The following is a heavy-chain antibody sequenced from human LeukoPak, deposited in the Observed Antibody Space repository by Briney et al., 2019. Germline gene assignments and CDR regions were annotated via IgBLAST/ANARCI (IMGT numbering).Heavy chain of an antibody. Sequence: SETLSLTCAVYGGSFSGYYWSWIRQPPGKGLEWIGEINHSGSTNYNPSLKSRVTISVDTSKNQFSLKLSSVTAADTAVYYCASGRVIAVAGTSYYYYMDVWGKGTTVTVSS. CDR1: GGSFSGYY. CDR2: INHSGST. J-gene: IGHJ6*03. D-gene: IGHD6-19*01. CDR3: ASGRVIAVAGTSYYYYMDV. V-gene: IGHV4-34*01.